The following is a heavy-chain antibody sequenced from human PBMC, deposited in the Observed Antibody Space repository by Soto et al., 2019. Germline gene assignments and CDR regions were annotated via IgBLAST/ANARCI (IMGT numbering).Heavy chain of an antibody. V-gene: IGHV4-30-4*08. CDR2: NYYCGSS. CDR1: GGSLSGDYY. J-gene: IGHJ4*02. CDR3: ARGGARWPGYCDS. D-gene: IGHD2-15*01. Sequence: SETLSLTCCVSGGSLSGDYYWSWIRQSPDMGLEWIGYNYYCGSSYSSPALQSRLSRSLDSSKHHFSLKLRSVIAADPAVYYGARGGARWPGYCDSRGQGALVTASS.